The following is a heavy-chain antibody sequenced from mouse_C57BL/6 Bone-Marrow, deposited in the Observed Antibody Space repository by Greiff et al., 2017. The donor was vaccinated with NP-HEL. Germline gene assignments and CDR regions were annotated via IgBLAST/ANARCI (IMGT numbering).Heavy chain of an antibody. CDR3: ARRLREVPYFDY. CDR2: IDPSDSYT. J-gene: IGHJ2*01. Sequence: VKLQQPGAELVMPGASVKLSCKASGYTFTSYWMHWVKQRPGQGLEWIGEIDPSDSYTNYNQKFKGKSTLTVDKSSSTAYMQLSSLTSEDSAVYYCARRLREVPYFDYWGQGTTLTVSS. CDR1: GYTFTSYW. V-gene: IGHV1-69*01. D-gene: IGHD1-2*01.